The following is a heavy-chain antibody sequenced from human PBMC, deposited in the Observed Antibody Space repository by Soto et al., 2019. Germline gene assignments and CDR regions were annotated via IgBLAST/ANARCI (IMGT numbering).Heavy chain of an antibody. CDR2: IYPGDSNT. J-gene: IGHJ3*02. CDR1: GYSFSNYW. Sequence: GESLKISCKGSGYSFSNYWIGWVRQMPGKGLEWMGIIYPGDSNTKYSPSFQGQVTISADKSVNTAYLQWSSLKASDTAMYYCARHFNGVDYYVAFDIWGQGTMVTVSS. D-gene: IGHD2-21*02. V-gene: IGHV5-51*01. CDR3: ARHFNGVDYYVAFDI.